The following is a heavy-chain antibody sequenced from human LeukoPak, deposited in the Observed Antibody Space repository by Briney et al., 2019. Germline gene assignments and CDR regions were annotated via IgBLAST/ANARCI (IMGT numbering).Heavy chain of an antibody. CDR2: IYYSGST. V-gene: IGHV4-59*01. CDR3: ARGRFLDAFDI. CDR1: GGSISSYY. J-gene: IGHJ3*02. Sequence: SETLSLTCTVSGGSISSYYWSWIRQPPGKGLEWIGYIYYSGSTNYNPSLKSRVTISVDTSKNQFSLKLSSVTAADTAVYYCARGRFLDAFDISGQGTMVTVSS. D-gene: IGHD3-3*01.